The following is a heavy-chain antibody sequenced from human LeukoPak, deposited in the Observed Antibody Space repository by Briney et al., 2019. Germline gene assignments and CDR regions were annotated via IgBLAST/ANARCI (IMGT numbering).Heavy chain of an antibody. J-gene: IGHJ4*02. CDR2: INRDGSST. CDR3: AKDWTTAGGFDY. D-gene: IGHD6-13*01. Sequence: GGSLRLSCAASGFTFSTYWMHWVRQAPGKGLFWVSRINRDGSSTSYADSVKGRFTISRDNAKNTLYLQMNSLRDEDTAVYFCAKDWTTAGGFDYWGQGVLVTVSS. V-gene: IGHV3-74*01. CDR1: GFTFSTYW.